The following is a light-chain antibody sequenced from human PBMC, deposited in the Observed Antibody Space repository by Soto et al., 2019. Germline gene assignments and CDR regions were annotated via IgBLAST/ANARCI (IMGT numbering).Light chain of an antibody. CDR1: SSDVGGYNY. CDR3: SSYFVSKISYD. Sequence: QSVLTQPRSVSGSVGQSVTISCTGTSSDVGGYNYVSWYQQHPGKAPKLMIYDVNKRPSGVPDRFSGSKSGNTASLTISGLQAEDEADYYCSSYFVSKISYDFGPGTKLTVL. CDR2: DVN. V-gene: IGLV2-11*01. J-gene: IGLJ1*01.